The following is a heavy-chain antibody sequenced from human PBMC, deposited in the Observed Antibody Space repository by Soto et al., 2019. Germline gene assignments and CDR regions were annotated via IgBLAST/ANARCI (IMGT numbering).Heavy chain of an antibody. D-gene: IGHD2-2*02. V-gene: IGHV1-18*01. CDR3: AVGNRVVTAAILSGRDV. J-gene: IGHJ6*02. CDR2: ISAYNGNT. Sequence: QVQLVQSGAEVKKPGASVKVSCKASGYTFTSYGISWVRQAPGQGLEWMGWISAYNGNTNYAQKLQGRVTMTTDTSXSXXYLELRRLRSDDTAVYYCAVGNRVVTAAILSGRDVWGQGTTVTVSS. CDR1: GYTFTSYG.